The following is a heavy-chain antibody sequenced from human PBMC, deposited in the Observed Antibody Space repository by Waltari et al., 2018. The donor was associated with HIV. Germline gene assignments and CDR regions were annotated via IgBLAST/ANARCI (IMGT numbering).Heavy chain of an antibody. CDR1: GFTVSSNY. J-gene: IGHJ6*02. V-gene: IGHV3-66*01. D-gene: IGHD2-21*02. CDR2: IYSGGST. CDR3: VSIAYCGGDCYPRGMDV. Sequence: EVQLVESGGGLVQPGGSLRLSCAASGFTVSSNYMSWVRQAPGKGLECVSVIYSGGSTYYADSVKGRFTISRDNSKNTLYLQMNSLRAEDTAVYYCVSIAYCGGDCYPRGMDVWGQGTTVTVSS.